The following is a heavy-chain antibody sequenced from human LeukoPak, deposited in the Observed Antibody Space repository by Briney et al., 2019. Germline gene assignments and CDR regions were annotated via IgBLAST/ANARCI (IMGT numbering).Heavy chain of an antibody. CDR3: AKRVAVAGYYFDY. D-gene: IGHD6-19*01. CDR2: ISSSGSAM. Sequence: GGSLRLSCAVSGFTFSSYEMNWVRQAPGKGLEWVSYISSSGSAMYYADSVMGRFTISRDNAKNSLYLQMSSLRAEDTAVYYCAKRVAVAGYYFDYWGQGTLVTVSP. CDR1: GFTFSSYE. V-gene: IGHV3-48*03. J-gene: IGHJ4*02.